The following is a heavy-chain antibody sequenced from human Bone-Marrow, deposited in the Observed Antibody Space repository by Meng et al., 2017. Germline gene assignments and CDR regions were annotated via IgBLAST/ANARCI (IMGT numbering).Heavy chain of an antibody. CDR2: ISSTSNYI. D-gene: IGHD2-15*01. CDR3: ARSPPYIVEATGFDY. CDR1: EFSFSRHS. V-gene: IGHV3-21*01. Sequence: GESLKISCAASEFSFSRHSMNWVRQAPGKGLDWVASISSTSNYIYYADSVKGRFTISRDNAKNSVHLQMNSLRDDETATYFCARSPPYIVEATGFDYWGQGTLVTVSS. J-gene: IGHJ4*02.